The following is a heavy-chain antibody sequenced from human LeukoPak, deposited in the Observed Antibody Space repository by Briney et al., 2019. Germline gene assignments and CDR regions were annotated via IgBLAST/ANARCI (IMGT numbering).Heavy chain of an antibody. CDR1: GFTFSSYA. CDR3: AKDAVVVPAANFRYNWFDP. V-gene: IGHV3-23*01. J-gene: IGHJ5*02. D-gene: IGHD2-2*01. CDR2: ISGSGGST. Sequence: PGGSLRLSCAASGFTFSSYAMSWVRQAPGKGLEWVSAISGSGGSTYYADSVKGRFTISRDNSKNTLYLQMNSLRAEDTAVYYCAKDAVVVPAANFRYNWFDPWGQGTLVTVSS.